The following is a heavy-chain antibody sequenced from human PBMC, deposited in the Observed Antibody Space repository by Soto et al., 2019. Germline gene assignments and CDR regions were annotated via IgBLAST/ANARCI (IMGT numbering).Heavy chain of an antibody. Sequence: HPGGSLRLSCAASGFTFSSYGMHWVRQAPGKGLEWVAVISYDGSNKYYADSVKGRFTISRDNSKNTLYLQMNSLRAEDTAVYYCAKNLGYYDFWSGPEFDYWGQGTLVTVSS. D-gene: IGHD3-3*01. CDR2: ISYDGSNK. V-gene: IGHV3-30*18. CDR1: GFTFSSYG. CDR3: AKNLGYYDFWSGPEFDY. J-gene: IGHJ4*02.